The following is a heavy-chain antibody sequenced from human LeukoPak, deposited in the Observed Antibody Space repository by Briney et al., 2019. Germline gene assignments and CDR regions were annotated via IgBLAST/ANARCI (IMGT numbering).Heavy chain of an antibody. V-gene: IGHV3-30-3*01. J-gene: IGHJ6*02. Sequence: GGSLRLSCAASGFTFSLYAMHWVRRAPGKGLQWVAVISYDGNYKYYADSVRGRITISRDNSKNTVDLQMSSLRTEDTAVYYCARDMGGDNVLMETDIFDYGMDVWGQGTTVTVSS. CDR2: ISYDGNYK. CDR1: GFTFSLYA. D-gene: IGHD2-8*01. CDR3: ARDMGGDNVLMETDIFDYGMDV.